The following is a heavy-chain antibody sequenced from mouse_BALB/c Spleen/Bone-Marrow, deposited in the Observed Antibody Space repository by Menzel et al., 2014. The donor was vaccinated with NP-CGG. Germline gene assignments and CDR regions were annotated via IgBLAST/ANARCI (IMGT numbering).Heavy chain of an antibody. D-gene: IGHD1-1*01. CDR3: ARRGSNHWYFDV. Sequence: EVKLQESGGGLVQPGGSRKLSCAASGFTFSSFGMHWVRQAPEKGLEWVAYISSGSSTIYYADTVKGRFTISRDNPKNTLSLQMTSLRSEDTAMYYCARRGSNHWYFDVWGAGTTVTVSS. CDR2: ISSGSSTI. J-gene: IGHJ1*01. CDR1: GFTFSSFG. V-gene: IGHV5-17*02.